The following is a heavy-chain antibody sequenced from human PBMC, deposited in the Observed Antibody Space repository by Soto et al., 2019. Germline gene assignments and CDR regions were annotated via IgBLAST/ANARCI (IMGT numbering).Heavy chain of an antibody. J-gene: IGHJ4*02. CDR1: GFTFSSYA. V-gene: IGHV3-30*18. Sequence: QVQLVESGGGVVQPGRSLRLSCVASGFTFSSYAMHWVRQAPGKGLEWVAVISYDGSKKHYADSVKGRFTISRDNSKNTLYLQMNSLRDDDTAVYQCAKGSPPVHWGQGTLVTV. CDR2: ISYDGSKK. CDR3: AKGSPPVH.